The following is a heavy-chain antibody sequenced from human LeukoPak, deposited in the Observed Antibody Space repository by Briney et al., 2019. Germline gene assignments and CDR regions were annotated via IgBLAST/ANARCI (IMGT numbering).Heavy chain of an antibody. CDR2: IYYSGRT. CDR1: GGSISSSSYY. D-gene: IGHD1-1*01. CDR3: ARPTRQLETTVFSYFDP. Sequence: PSETLFLTCTVSGGSISSSSYYWGWIRQPPGKGLEWIGSIYYSGRTYYNPSLQSRVTISVDTSTNQFSLNLRSVTAADTAVYYCARPTRQLETTVFSYFDPWGQGTLVTVSS. J-gene: IGHJ5*02. V-gene: IGHV4-39*01.